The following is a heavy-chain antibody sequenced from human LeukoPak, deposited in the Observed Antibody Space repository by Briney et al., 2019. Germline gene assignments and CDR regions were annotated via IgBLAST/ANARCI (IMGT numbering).Heavy chain of an antibody. CDR2: IYYSGST. J-gene: IGHJ2*01. CDR3: ARAPVLRYFDWLSNWYFDL. Sequence: SETLSLTCTVSGGSISSYYWSWIRQPPGKGLEWIGYIYYSGSTNYNPSLKSRVTISVDTSKNQFSLKLSSVTAEDTAVYYCARAPVLRYFDWLSNWYFDLWGRGTLVTVSS. V-gene: IGHV4-59*01. D-gene: IGHD3-9*01. CDR1: GGSISSYY.